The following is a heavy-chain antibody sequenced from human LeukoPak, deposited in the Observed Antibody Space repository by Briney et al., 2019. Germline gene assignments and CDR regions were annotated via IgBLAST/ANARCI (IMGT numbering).Heavy chain of an antibody. CDR2: ISYDGSNK. CDR3: AKELSAVTTEFDY. V-gene: IGHV3-30*18. Sequence: PGRSLRLSCAASGFTFSSYGMHWVRQAPGKGLEWVAVISYDGSNKYYADSVKGRFTISRDNSKNTLYLQMNSLRAEDTAVYYCAKELSAVTTEFDYWGQGTLVTVSS. D-gene: IGHD4-11*01. CDR1: GFTFSSYG. J-gene: IGHJ4*02.